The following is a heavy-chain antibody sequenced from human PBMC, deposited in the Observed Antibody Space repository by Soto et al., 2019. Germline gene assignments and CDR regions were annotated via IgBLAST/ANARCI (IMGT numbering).Heavy chain of an antibody. Sequence: EVQLVESGGGLVQPGGSLSSPFEASGSPFGRFWLSGIRQAPGKGLEWVANVKQDGSQSYLVDSVKGRFTMSRDNAKNSLFLQMNSLRAEDTAVYYCVRDGSSGWHFDSWGQGTLVTVSS. CDR1: GSPFGRFW. J-gene: IGHJ4*02. CDR2: VKQDGSQS. D-gene: IGHD6-19*01. CDR3: VRDGSSGWHFDS. V-gene: IGHV3-7*01.